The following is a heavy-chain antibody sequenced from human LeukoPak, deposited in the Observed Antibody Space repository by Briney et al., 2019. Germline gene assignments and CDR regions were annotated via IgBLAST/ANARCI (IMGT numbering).Heavy chain of an antibody. CDR3: ADNTIVEANDAFDI. D-gene: IGHD1-26*01. Sequence: SETLSLTCTVSGGSICSSSYYWGWIRQPPWKGLEWIGSIYYSWSTYYNPSLKSRVPISVDTSKTQFSLTLSSVTAADTAVYYCADNTIVEANDAFDIWGQGIMVTVSS. J-gene: IGHJ3*02. CDR2: IYYSWST. V-gene: IGHV4-39*01. CDR1: GGSICSSSYY.